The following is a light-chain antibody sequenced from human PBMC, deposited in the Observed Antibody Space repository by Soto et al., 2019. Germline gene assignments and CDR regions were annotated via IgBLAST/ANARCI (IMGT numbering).Light chain of an antibody. CDR2: GAS. J-gene: IGKJ1*01. CDR1: QSVNNN. Sequence: EIVMTQSPVTLSVSPGDRATLSCRASQSVNNNLAWYQQKPGQAPRLLIYGASTRATGIPARFSGSGSGTEFTLTISSLQSEDFAVYYCQQYNNWGTFGQGTKVDI. V-gene: IGKV3-15*01. CDR3: QQYNNWGT.